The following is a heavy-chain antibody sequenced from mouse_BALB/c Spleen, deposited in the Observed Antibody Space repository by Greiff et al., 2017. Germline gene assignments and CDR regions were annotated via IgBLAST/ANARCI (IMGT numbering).Heavy chain of an antibody. D-gene: IGHD2-4*01. Sequence: VQLQQSGPELVKPGASVKISCKASGYAFSSSWMNWVKQRPGQGLEWIGRIYPGDGDTNYNGKFKGKATLTADKSSSTAYMQLSSLTSVDSAVYFCARPKFYDYDGFAYWGQGTLVTVSA. J-gene: IGHJ3*01. CDR3: ARPKFYDYDGFAY. V-gene: IGHV1-82*01. CDR2: IYPGDGDT. CDR1: GYAFSSSW.